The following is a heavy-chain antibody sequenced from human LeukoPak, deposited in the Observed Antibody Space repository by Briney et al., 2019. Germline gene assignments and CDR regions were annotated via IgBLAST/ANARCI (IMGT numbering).Heavy chain of an antibody. J-gene: IGHJ4*02. Sequence: PGGSLRLSCAASGFTFSSYWMHWVRQAPGKGLEWVSSISSSSSYIYYADSVKGRFTISRDNAKNTLYLQMNSLRAEDTAVYYCASESPSRDFDYWGQGTLVTVSS. V-gene: IGHV3-21*01. CDR2: ISSSSSYI. CDR3: ASESPSRDFDY. CDR1: GFTFSSYW.